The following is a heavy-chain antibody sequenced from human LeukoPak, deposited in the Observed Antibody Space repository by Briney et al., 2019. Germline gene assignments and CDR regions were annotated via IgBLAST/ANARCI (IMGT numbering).Heavy chain of an antibody. D-gene: IGHD7-27*01. V-gene: IGHV1-8*01. CDR3: ARSPPNWGFDY. J-gene: IGHJ4*02. CDR2: MSPNSGNT. CDR1: GYTFINYD. Sequence: ASVKVSCKTSGYTFINYDINWVRQATGQGPEWMGWMSPNSGNTGYAQNFQGRVTMTSDTSISTAYMELGSLRSEDTAVYYCARSPPNWGFDYWGQGILVTVSS.